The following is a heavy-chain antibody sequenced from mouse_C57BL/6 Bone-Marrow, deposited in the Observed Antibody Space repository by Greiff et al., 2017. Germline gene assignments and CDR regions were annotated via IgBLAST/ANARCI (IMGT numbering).Heavy chain of an antibody. CDR3: ARFGYYGSRGNWYFDV. CDR1: GYTFTSYW. V-gene: IGHV1-64*01. CDR2: IHPNSGST. Sequence: QVQLQQPGAELVKPGASVKLSCKASGYTFTSYWMHWVKQRPGQGLEWIGMIHPNSGSTNYNEKFKSKATLTVDKSSSTAYMQLSSLTSEDSAVYYCARFGYYGSRGNWYFDVWGTGTTVTVSS. D-gene: IGHD1-1*01. J-gene: IGHJ1*03.